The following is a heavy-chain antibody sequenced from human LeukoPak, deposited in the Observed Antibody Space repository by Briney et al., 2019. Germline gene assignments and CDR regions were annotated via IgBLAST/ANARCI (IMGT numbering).Heavy chain of an antibody. J-gene: IGHJ4*02. CDR3: ARDGYSAVKSDY. Sequence: GGSLRLSCAASGFTFSNAWMSWVRQAPGKGLEWVANIKQDGSEKYYVDSVKGRFTISRDNAKNSLYLQMNSLRAEDTAVYYCARDGYSAVKSDYWGQGTLVTVSS. CDR2: IKQDGSEK. D-gene: IGHD2-21*01. V-gene: IGHV3-7*01. CDR1: GFTFSNAW.